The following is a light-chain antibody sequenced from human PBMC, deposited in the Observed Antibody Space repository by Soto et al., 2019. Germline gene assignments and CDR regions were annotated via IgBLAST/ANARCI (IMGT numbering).Light chain of an antibody. CDR3: QQYTSYPLP. CDR1: QSISSW. J-gene: IGKJ1*01. CDR2: GAS. Sequence: DIRRTEKASSFPASLEHEKKITRRASQSISSWLAWYQQKPGKAPKLLIYGASSLESGVPSRFSGSGSGTEFTLTISLLQPHAFATDHCQQYTSYPLPFGQGTKVDIK. V-gene: IGKV1-5*01.